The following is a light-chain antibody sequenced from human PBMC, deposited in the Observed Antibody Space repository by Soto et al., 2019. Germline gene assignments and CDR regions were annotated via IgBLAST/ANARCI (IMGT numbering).Light chain of an antibody. CDR1: QSVLYNSNNKNY. J-gene: IGKJ2*01. CDR3: EQYYSSPQT. V-gene: IGKV4-1*01. CDR2: WAS. Sequence: DIVMTQSPDSLAVSLGERATINCKSSQSVLYNSNNKNYLAWYQQKPGQHPKLLIYWASTRESGFPDRFSGSVSGTDFTLTIRSLQTEDVAVYYCEQYYSSPQTFGQGTELEIK.